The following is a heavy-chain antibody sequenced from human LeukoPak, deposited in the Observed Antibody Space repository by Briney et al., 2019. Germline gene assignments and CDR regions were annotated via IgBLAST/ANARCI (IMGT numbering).Heavy chain of an antibody. Sequence: GGSLRLSCAASGFTFSSYAMSWVRQAPGKGLEWVSDISGSGGTTFYADSVKGRFTISRDNSKNTLHLQMNSLRAEDTAVYYCAKGPLIEVAGTTWDFWGQGTLVTVSS. V-gene: IGHV3-23*01. CDR1: GFTFSSYA. CDR2: ISGSGGTT. J-gene: IGHJ4*02. CDR3: AKGPLIEVAGTTWDF. D-gene: IGHD6-19*01.